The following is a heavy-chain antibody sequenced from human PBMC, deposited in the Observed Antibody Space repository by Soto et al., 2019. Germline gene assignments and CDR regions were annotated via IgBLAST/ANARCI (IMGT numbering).Heavy chain of an antibody. V-gene: IGHV3-15*07. CDR1: SVSNAW. CDR3: TTLSPHDAFDI. CDR2: IKSKTDGGTT. J-gene: IGHJ3*02. Sequence: SVSNAWMNWVRQAPGKGLEWVGRIKSKTDGGTTDYAAPVKGRFTISRDDSKNTLYLQKNSLKTEDTAVYYCTTLSPHDAFDIWGQGTMVTVSS.